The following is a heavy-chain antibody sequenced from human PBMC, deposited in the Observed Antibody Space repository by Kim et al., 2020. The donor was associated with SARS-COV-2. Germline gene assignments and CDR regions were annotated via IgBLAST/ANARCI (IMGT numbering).Heavy chain of an antibody. Sequence: DSVKGRFTISRDNAKNSLYLQMNSLRAEDTAVYYCARDRSWPGSSYYFDYWGQGTLVTVSS. V-gene: IGHV3-11*01. CDR3: ARDRSWPGSSYYFDY. J-gene: IGHJ4*02. D-gene: IGHD6-6*01.